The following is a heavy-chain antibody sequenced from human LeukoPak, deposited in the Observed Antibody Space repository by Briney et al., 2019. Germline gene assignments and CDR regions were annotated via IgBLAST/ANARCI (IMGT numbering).Heavy chain of an antibody. V-gene: IGHV4-59*08. CDR2: IYYSGST. CDR1: GGSISSYY. CDR3: ATRSGYSDNDAFDI. Sequence: SGTLSLTCTVSGGSISSYYWSWIRQPPGKGLEWSGYIYYSGSTNYNPSLKSRVTISVDTSKNQFSLKLSSVTAADTAVYYCATRSGYSDNDAFDIRGQGTMVTVSS. J-gene: IGHJ3*02. D-gene: IGHD5-12*01.